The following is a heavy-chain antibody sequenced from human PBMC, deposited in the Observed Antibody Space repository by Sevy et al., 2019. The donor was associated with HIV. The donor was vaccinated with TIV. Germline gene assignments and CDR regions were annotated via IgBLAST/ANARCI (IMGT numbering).Heavy chain of an antibody. D-gene: IGHD1-26*01. V-gene: IGHV3-21*01. J-gene: IGHJ4*02. Sequence: ETLSLTCTVSGGSISSSSYYWGWIRQPPGKGLEWVSSISSSSSYIYYADSVKGRFTISRDNAKNSLYLQMNSLRAEDTAGYYCARDLYSPTDSGSYHYWGQGTLVTVSS. CDR3: ARDLYSPTDSGSYHY. CDR2: ISSSSSYI. CDR1: GGSISSSSYY.